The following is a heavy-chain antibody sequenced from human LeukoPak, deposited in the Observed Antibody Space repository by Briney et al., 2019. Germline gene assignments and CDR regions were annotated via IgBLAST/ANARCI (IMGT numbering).Heavy chain of an antibody. Sequence: GGSLRLSCEASGFIFSSQWMSWVRQAPGKGLGWVANIKRDGSETYYVNSVKGRFTISRDNAKNSLLLQMNSLRVEDTAVYYCASLDTAMVTWRDNWGQGTLVTVSS. CDR2: IKRDGSET. V-gene: IGHV3-7*03. CDR3: ASLDTAMVTWRDN. J-gene: IGHJ4*02. D-gene: IGHD5-18*01. CDR1: GFIFSSQW.